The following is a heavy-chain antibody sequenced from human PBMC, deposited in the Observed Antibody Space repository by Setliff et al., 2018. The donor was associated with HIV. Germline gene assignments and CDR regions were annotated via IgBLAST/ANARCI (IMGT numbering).Heavy chain of an antibody. CDR3: ARDIGGYWDYHYYMDV. CDR2: INPNSGGT. V-gene: IGHV1-2*02. Sequence: ASVKVSCKASGYSFTGYYMHWVRQAPGQGLEWMGWINPNSGGTQYAQKFQGRVTMTRDTSISTGSMELSRLRSDDTAVYYCARDIGGYWDYHYYMDVWGEGTTVTVSS. D-gene: IGHD3-22*01. CDR1: GYSFTGYY. J-gene: IGHJ6*03.